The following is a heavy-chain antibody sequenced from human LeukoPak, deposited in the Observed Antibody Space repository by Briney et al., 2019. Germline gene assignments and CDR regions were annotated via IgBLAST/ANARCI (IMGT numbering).Heavy chain of an antibody. CDR3: AKEGGAT. Sequence: PSGTLSLTCAVSGGSISSSNWWSWVRQPPGKGLEWIGEIKHGGNTNYNPPLKSRVTISIDTSKNQFSLSLRSVTAADTAVYYCAKEGGATWGQGTLVTVSS. CDR2: IKHGGNT. CDR1: GGSISSSNW. D-gene: IGHD3-16*01. J-gene: IGHJ5*02. V-gene: IGHV4-4*02.